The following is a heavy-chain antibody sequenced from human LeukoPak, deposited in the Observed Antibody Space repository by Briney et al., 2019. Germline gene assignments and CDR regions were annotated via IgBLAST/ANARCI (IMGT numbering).Heavy chain of an antibody. D-gene: IGHD2-15*01. Sequence: GASVKVSCKASGGTFSSHAISWVRQAPGQGLEWMGGIIPIFGTANYAQKFQGRVTITTDESTSTAYMELSSLRSEDTAVYYCARDKGYCSGGSCYWFDYWGQGTLVTVSS. CDR1: GGTFSSHA. CDR3: ARDKGYCSGGSCYWFDY. CDR2: IIPIFGTA. V-gene: IGHV1-69*05. J-gene: IGHJ4*02.